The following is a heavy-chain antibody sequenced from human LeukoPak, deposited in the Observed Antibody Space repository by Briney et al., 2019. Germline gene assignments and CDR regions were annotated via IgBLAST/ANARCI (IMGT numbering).Heavy chain of an antibody. D-gene: IGHD2-2*01. CDR2: ISGSGGST. V-gene: IGHV3-23*01. CDR1: GFTFSSYN. J-gene: IGHJ4*02. CDR3: AKGHDCSSTSCYAPYDY. Sequence: GGSLRRSCAASGFTFSSYNMNWVRQAPGKGLEWVSAISGSGGSTYYADSVKGRFTISRDNSKNTLYLQMNSLRAEDTAVYYCAKGHDCSSTSCYAPYDYWGQGTLVTVSS.